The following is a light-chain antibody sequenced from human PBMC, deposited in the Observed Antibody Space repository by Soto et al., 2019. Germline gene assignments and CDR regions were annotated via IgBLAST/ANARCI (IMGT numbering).Light chain of an antibody. Sequence: EIVMTQSPATLSVSPGERATLSCRASQSVSSNLAWYQQKPGQAPRLLIYGASSRATGIPARFSGSGSGTELTLTISSLQSEDFAVYYCQQYNTWPPMTFGQGTRLEIK. V-gene: IGKV3-15*01. CDR2: GAS. CDR1: QSVSSN. J-gene: IGKJ5*01. CDR3: QQYNTWPPMT.